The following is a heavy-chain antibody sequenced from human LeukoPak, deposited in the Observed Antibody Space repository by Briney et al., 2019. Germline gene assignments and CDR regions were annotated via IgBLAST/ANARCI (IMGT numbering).Heavy chain of an antibody. CDR1: GFTFSNYA. J-gene: IGHJ6*03. Sequence: GGSLRLSCAASGFTFSNYAMRWVRQAPGKGLEWVSGISGSGDSTYYADSVKGRFTISRDNSKNTLYLQMNSLRAEDTALYYCAKDGDTVSGTYYFDMDVWGKGTTVTISS. D-gene: IGHD1-26*01. CDR3: AKDGDTVSGTYYFDMDV. CDR2: ISGSGDST. V-gene: IGHV3-23*01.